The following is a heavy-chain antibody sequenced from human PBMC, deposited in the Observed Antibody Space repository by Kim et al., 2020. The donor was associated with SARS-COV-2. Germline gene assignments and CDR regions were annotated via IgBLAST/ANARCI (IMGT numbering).Heavy chain of an antibody. CDR3: ARDPRADYYYGMDV. V-gene: IGHV1-18*01. CDR1: GYTFTSYG. CDR2: ISAYNGNT. Sequence: ASVKVSCKASGYTFTSYGISWVRQAPGQGLEWMGWISAYNGNTNYAQKLQGRVTMTTDTSTSTAYMELRSLRSDDTAVYYCARDPRADYYYGMDVWGQGTTVTVSS. J-gene: IGHJ6*02.